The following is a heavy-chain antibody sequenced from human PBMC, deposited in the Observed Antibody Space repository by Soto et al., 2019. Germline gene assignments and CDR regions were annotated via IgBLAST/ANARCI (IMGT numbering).Heavy chain of an antibody. D-gene: IGHD3-22*01. V-gene: IGHV1-18*01. CDR3: ARDLRPYYDSSLSPDAFDI. Sequence: ASVKVSCKASGYTFTIYGIIWVRQAPGQGLEWMGWISAYNGNTNYAQKLQGRVTMTTDTSTSTAYMELRSLRSDDTAVYYCARDLRPYYDSSLSPDAFDIWGQGTMVTVSS. J-gene: IGHJ3*02. CDR1: GYTFTIYG. CDR2: ISAYNGNT.